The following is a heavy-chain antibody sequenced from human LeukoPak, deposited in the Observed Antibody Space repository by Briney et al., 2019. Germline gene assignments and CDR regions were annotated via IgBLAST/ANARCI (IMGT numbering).Heavy chain of an antibody. CDR3: ARDKATVDVFDY. CDR1: GITFTNHA. V-gene: IGHV3-23*01. CDR2: IGGSGVTT. J-gene: IGHJ4*02. Sequence: GGSLRLSCVASGITFTNHALTWVRQAPGKGLEWVSNIGGSGVTTNYAKSVKGRFTISRDNSKNTLYLQMNSLRAEDTAVYYCARDKATVDVFDYWGQGTLVTVSS. D-gene: IGHD4-23*01.